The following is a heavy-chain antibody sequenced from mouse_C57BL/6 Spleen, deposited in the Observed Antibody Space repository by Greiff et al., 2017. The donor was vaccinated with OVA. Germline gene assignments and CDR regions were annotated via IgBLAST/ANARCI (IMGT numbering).Heavy chain of an antibody. D-gene: IGHD2-5*01. J-gene: IGHJ2*01. CDR2: IHPNSGST. CDR1: GYTFTSYW. CDR3: ERAAYDRNYGGDY. V-gene: IGHV1-64*01. Sequence: VQLQQPGAELVKPGASVKLSCKASGYTFTSYWMHWVKQRPGQGLEWIGMIHPNSGSTNYNEKFKSKATLTVDKSSSTAYMQLSSLTSEDSAVYYGERAAYDRNYGGDYWGQGTTLTVSS.